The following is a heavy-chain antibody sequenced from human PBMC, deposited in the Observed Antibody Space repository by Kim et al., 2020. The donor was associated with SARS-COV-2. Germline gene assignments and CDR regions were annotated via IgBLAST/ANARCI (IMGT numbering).Heavy chain of an antibody. J-gene: IGHJ3*02. CDR1: GYSFTSYW. CDR3: ARQSKGDYSSPHDDAFDI. Sequence: GESLKISCKGSGYSFTSYWIGWVRQMPGKGLEWMGIIYPGDSDTRYSPSFQGQVTISADKSISTAYLQWSSLKASDTAMYYCARQSKGDYSSPHDDAFDIWGQGTMVTVSS. V-gene: IGHV5-51*01. D-gene: IGHD4-17*01. CDR2: IYPGDSDT.